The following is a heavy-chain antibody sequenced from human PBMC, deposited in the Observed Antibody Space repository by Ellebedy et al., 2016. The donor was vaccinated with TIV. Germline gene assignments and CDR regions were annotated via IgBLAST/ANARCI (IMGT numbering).Heavy chain of an antibody. V-gene: IGHV3-7*01. Sequence: PGGSLRLSCAASGFTFSDYWMSRVRQAPGKGLEWVANIKQDGSEKWYVDSVKGRFTISRDNAKNSLYLQMSSLRAEDTAVYYCARDQGWAYPGSTRFDYWGQGTLVTVSS. D-gene: IGHD3-10*01. CDR3: ARDQGWAYPGSTRFDY. J-gene: IGHJ4*03. CDR2: IKQDGSEK. CDR1: GFTFSDYW.